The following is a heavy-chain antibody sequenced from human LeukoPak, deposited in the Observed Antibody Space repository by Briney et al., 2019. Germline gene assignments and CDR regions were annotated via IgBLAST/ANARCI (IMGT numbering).Heavy chain of an antibody. Sequence: SETLSLTCAVYGGSFSGYYWSWIRQPPGKGLEWIGEINHSGSTNYNPSLKSRVTISVDTSKNQFSLKLSSVTAADTAVYYCKRIGYDSSDYWGQGTLVTVSS. V-gene: IGHV4-34*03. CDR1: GGSFSGYY. CDR2: INHSGST. J-gene: IGHJ4*02. D-gene: IGHD3-22*01. CDR3: KRIGYDSSDY.